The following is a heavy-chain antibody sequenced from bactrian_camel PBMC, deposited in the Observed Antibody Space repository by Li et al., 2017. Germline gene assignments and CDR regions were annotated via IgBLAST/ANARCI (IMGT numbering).Heavy chain of an antibody. V-gene: IGHV3S55*01. J-gene: IGHJ7*01. CDR2: VGGDGPR. Sequence: VQLVESGGGSVLTGGSLRLSCAASGYTARHHCMGWFRQAPGREREGVATVGGDGPRYLETVKGRFTISKDNTKNSLYLQMNSLKPEDSAMYYCGAGPYGYCANGYWKSKYGMDYWGKGTQVTVS. CDR1: GYTARHHC. D-gene: IGHD3*01.